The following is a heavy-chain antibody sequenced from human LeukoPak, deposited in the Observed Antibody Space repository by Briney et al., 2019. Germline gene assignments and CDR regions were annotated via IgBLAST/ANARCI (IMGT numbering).Heavy chain of an antibody. J-gene: IGHJ3*02. CDR1: GFSISTGYY. D-gene: IGHD2-2*01. Sequence: SETLSLTCAVSGFSISTGYYWGWIRQPPGKGLEWIGSMYRSGSTYYNPSLKSRMTISLDTSKNQFSLKRNSVTAADTALYYCVSQVVPAAIPDAFDIWGRGTMVSVSS. CDR3: VSQVVPAAIPDAFDI. CDR2: MYRSGST. V-gene: IGHV4-38-2*01.